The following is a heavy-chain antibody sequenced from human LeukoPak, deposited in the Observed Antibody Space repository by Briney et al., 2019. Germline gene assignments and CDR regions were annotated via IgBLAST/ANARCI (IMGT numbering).Heavy chain of an antibody. V-gene: IGHV1-2*02. CDR2: INPNSGGT. Sequence: GASVTVSFKASGFTFIDYYMHWVRQAPGQGWEWMGWINPNSGGTNFAQKFQGRVTMTRDTSINTVYMELSSLGSDDTAVYYCARESRDTAWSLDLWGQGTLVTVSS. J-gene: IGHJ4*02. CDR1: GFTFIDYY. CDR3: ARESRDTAWSLDL. D-gene: IGHD1-1*01.